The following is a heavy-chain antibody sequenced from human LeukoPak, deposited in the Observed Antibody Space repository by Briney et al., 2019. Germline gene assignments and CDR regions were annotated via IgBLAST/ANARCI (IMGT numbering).Heavy chain of an antibody. CDR3: ARGLDYYDSSGYYPTYYYYGMDV. J-gene: IGHJ6*02. D-gene: IGHD3-22*01. CDR1: GFTFSSYA. CDR2: ISYDGSNK. V-gene: IGHV3-30-3*01. Sequence: GGSLRLSCAASGFTFSSYAMHWVRQAPGKGLEWVAVISYDGSNKYYADSVRGRFTISRDNSKNTLYLQMNSLRAEDTAVYYCARGLDYYDSSGYYPTYYYYGMDVWGQGTTVTVSS.